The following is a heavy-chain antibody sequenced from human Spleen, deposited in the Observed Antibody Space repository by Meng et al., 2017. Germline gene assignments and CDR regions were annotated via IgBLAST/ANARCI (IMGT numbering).Heavy chain of an antibody. D-gene: IGHD4-11*01. Sequence: QVQLQQWGAGLLKPSETLSLTCVVSGGSFSEYYWSWIRQPPGKGLEWIGEINHSGSTNYNPSLENRATISVDTSQNNLSLKLSSVTAADSAVYYCARGPTTMAHDFDYWGQGTLVTVSS. J-gene: IGHJ4*02. CDR2: INHSGST. CDR3: ARGPTTMAHDFDY. CDR1: GGSFSEYY. V-gene: IGHV4-34*01.